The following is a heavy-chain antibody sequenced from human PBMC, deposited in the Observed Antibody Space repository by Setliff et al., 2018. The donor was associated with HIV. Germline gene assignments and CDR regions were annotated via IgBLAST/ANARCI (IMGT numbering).Heavy chain of an antibody. Sequence: ASVKVSCKASGYTFTGYYMHWVRQAPGQGLEWMGRINPRSGSTNYAQKFQDRVTMTSDTSTRTVYMELSSLRSDDTAVYYCAKVMSITMVRGALGNWGQGTLVTVSS. CDR3: AKVMSITMVRGALGN. V-gene: IGHV1-46*01. J-gene: IGHJ4*02. CDR2: INPRSGST. CDR1: GYTFTGYY. D-gene: IGHD3-10*01.